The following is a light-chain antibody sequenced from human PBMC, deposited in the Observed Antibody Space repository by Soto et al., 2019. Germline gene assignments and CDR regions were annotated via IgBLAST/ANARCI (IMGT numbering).Light chain of an antibody. Sequence: DIPMTQFPSTLSASVGDRVTITCRASQTIRNQLAWYQQKPGKAPKVLIYDSSSLESGVPSRFSGSGSGTEFTLTISSLQRDDFATYYCQQYNSYKTFGQGTKVEIK. V-gene: IGKV1-5*01. CDR1: QTIRNQ. J-gene: IGKJ1*01. CDR3: QQYNSYKT. CDR2: DSS.